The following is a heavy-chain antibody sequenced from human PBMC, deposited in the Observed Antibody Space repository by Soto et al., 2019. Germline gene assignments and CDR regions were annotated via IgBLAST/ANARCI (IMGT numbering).Heavy chain of an antibody. J-gene: IGHJ2*01. D-gene: IGHD3-9*01. Sequence: SSETLSLTCAVSGYSISSGYYWGWIRQPPGKGLEWIGSIYHSGSTYYNPSLKSRVTISVDTSKNQFSLKLSSVTAADTAVYYCARKGYDILTGYYPDWYFDLWGRGTLVTVSS. CDR1: GYSISSGYY. CDR2: IYHSGST. V-gene: IGHV4-38-2*01. CDR3: ARKGYDILTGYYPDWYFDL.